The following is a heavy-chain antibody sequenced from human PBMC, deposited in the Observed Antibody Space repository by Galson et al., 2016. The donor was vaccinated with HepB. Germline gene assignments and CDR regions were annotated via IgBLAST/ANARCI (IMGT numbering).Heavy chain of an antibody. V-gene: IGHV3-33*08. Sequence: SLRLSCAASGFTFSTYGMHWVRQAPGKGLEWVAVIWHDGSNKYYADSVKGRFTISRDNPKNTLYLQMNSLKVEDTAVYYCAREMHVAAAAAFDFWGRGTLVTVSS. CDR2: IWHDGSNK. J-gene: IGHJ5*01. CDR1: GFTFSTYG. D-gene: IGHD6-13*01. CDR3: AREMHVAAAAAFDF.